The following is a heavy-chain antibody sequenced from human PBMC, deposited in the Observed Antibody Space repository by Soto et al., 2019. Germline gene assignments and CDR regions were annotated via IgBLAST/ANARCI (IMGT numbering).Heavy chain of an antibody. CDR1: GGTFSSYA. Sequence: ASVKVSCKASGGTFSSYAISWVRQAPGQGLEWMGGIIPIFGTANYAQKFQGRVTITADKSTSTAYMELSSLRSEDTAVYYCALHSSGSQTPHKYWGQGTLVTVSS. V-gene: IGHV1-69*06. CDR2: IIPIFGTA. J-gene: IGHJ4*02. D-gene: IGHD6-19*01. CDR3: ALHSSGSQTPHKY.